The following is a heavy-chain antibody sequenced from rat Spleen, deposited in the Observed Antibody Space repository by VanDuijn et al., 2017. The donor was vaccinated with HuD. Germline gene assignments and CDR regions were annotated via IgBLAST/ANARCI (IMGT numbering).Heavy chain of an antibody. CDR3: ARHLREASGVMDA. J-gene: IGHJ4*01. D-gene: IGHD4-3*01. Sequence: QVPLKESGPGLVQPSQTLSLTCSVSGFSLTSYHISWVRQPPGKSLVWMGTIWAGGGTNYNSAVQSRLSISRDTSKSQVFLKMNSLQPEDTGTYYCARHLREASGVMDAWGQGASVTVSP. CDR2: IWAGGGT. CDR1: GFSLTSYH. V-gene: IGHV2-72*01.